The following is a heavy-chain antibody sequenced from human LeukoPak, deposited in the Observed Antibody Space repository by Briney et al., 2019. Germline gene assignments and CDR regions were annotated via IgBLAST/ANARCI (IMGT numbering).Heavy chain of an antibody. J-gene: IGHJ6*02. D-gene: IGHD2-15*01. Sequence: ASVKVSCKASGYTFTGYYMHWVRQAPGQGLEWMGWINPNSGGTNYAQKFQGRVTMTRDMSISTAYMELSRLRPDDTAVYYCARDYVGVVAATRYYYGMDVWGQGTTVTVSS. CDR1: GYTFTGYY. CDR3: ARDYVGVVAATRYYYGMDV. CDR2: INPNSGGT. V-gene: IGHV1-2*02.